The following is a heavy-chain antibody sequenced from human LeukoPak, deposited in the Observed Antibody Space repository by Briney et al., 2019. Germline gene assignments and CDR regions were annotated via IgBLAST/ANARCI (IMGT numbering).Heavy chain of an antibody. J-gene: IGHJ6*02. CDR1: GGSISSSNW. Sequence: SETLSLTCTVSGGSISSSNWWSWVRQPPGKGLEWIGEIYHSGSTNYNPSLKSRVTISVDKSMTQFSLKLTSVTAADTAVYYCARDRYAVLSSGWYYHGMDVWGQGTTVTVSS. V-gene: IGHV4-4*02. CDR2: IYHSGST. D-gene: IGHD6-19*01. CDR3: ARDRYAVLSSGWYYHGMDV.